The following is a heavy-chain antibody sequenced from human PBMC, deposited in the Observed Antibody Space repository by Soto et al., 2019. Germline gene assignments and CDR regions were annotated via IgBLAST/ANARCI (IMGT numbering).Heavy chain of an antibody. CDR1: GGTFSSYA. CDR3: ARVPLGGSYWYFDL. J-gene: IGHJ2*01. CDR2: IIPIFGTA. V-gene: IGHV1-69*12. Sequence: QVQLVQSGAEVKKPGSSVKVSCKASGGTFSSYAISWVRQAPEQGLEWMGGIIPIFGTANYAQKFQGRVTITADESTSTAYMELSSLRSEDTAVYYCARVPLGGSYWYFDLWGRGTLVTVSS. D-gene: IGHD2-15*01.